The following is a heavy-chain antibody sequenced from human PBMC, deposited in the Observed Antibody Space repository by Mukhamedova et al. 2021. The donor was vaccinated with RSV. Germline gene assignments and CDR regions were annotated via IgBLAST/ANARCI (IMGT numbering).Heavy chain of an antibody. CDR2: IYPGDSDT. Sequence: GKGLEWMGIIYPGDSDTRYSPSFQGQVTISADKSISTAYLQWSSLKASDTAMYYCATNSVRTRGVEYFQHWGQGTLVTVSS. V-gene: IGHV5-51*01. J-gene: IGHJ1*01. CDR3: ATNSVRTRGVEYFQH. D-gene: IGHD1-26*01.